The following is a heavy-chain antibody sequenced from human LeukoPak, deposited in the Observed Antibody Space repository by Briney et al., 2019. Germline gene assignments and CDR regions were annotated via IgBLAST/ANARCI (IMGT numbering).Heavy chain of an antibody. CDR2: ISTYNGNT. Sequence: ASVKVSCKASGYSFPSYGICWVRQAPGQGLQWMGWISTYNGNTNYAQDFQGRVTMTTDTSTTTAYMELRSLRSDDTAVYYCARNSYDYIWGNYRTPDYWGQGTLVTVSS. D-gene: IGHD3-16*02. V-gene: IGHV1-18*04. CDR3: ARNSYDYIWGNYRTPDY. J-gene: IGHJ4*02. CDR1: GYSFPSYG.